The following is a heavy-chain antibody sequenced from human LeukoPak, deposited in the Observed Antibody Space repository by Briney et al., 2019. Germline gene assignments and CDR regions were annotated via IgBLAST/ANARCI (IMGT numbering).Heavy chain of an antibody. Sequence: PGGSLRLSCAASGFTFSSCSMNWVRQAPGKGLEWVSSISSSSSYIHYADAVKGRFTISRDNAKNPLYLQMNSLRAEDTAVYYCARKGAGTSASHFDYWGQGTLVTVSS. J-gene: IGHJ4*02. CDR1: GFTFSSCS. V-gene: IGHV3-21*01. CDR3: ARKGAGTSASHFDY. CDR2: ISSSSSYI. D-gene: IGHD6-19*01.